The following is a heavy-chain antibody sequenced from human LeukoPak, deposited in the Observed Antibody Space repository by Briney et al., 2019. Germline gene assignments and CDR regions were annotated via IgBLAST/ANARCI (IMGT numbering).Heavy chain of an antibody. J-gene: IGHJ3*02. Sequence: GASVKVSCKASGYTFTSYYMHWVRQAPGQGLEWMGIINPSGGSTSYAQKFQGRVTMTRDMSTSTVYMELSSLRSEDTAVYYCARDYYSSGWYGAFDIWGQGTMVTVSS. CDR1: GYTFTSYY. CDR2: INPSGGST. V-gene: IGHV1-46*01. CDR3: ARDYYSSGWYGAFDI. D-gene: IGHD6-19*01.